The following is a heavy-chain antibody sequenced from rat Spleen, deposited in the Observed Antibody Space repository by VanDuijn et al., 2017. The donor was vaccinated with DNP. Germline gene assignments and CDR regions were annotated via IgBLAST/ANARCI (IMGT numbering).Heavy chain of an antibody. CDR1: GLTFSSAW. V-gene: IGHV6-6*01. Sequence: EVQVLESGGELVQPGNSLKLSCATSGLTFSSAWMYWYRQFPEKRLEWVARIKAKSNNYATDYTESVKGRFSISRDDSKSSIYLQMNNLKEEDTAIYYCAPSPGVWFAYWGRGTLVTVSS. CDR2: IKAKSNNYAT. J-gene: IGHJ3*01. D-gene: IGHD3-1*01. CDR3: APSPGVWFAY.